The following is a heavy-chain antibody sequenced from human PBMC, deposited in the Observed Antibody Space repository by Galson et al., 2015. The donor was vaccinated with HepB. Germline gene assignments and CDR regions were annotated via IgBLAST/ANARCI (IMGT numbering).Heavy chain of an antibody. CDR3: AKVPVWRGERGDFDY. D-gene: IGHD3-3*01. J-gene: IGHJ4*02. V-gene: IGHV3-30*18. CDR2: ISYDGSNK. Sequence: SLRLSCAASGFTFSSYGMHWVRQAPGKGLEWVAVISYDGSNKYYADSVKGRFTISRDNSKNTLYLQMNSLRAEDTAVYYCAKVPVWRGERGDFDYWGQGTLVTVSS. CDR1: GFTFSSYG.